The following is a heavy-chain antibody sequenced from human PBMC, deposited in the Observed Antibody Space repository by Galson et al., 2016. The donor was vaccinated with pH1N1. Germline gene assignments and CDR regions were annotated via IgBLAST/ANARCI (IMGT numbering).Heavy chain of an antibody. V-gene: IGHV3-49*02. J-gene: IGHJ4*02. CDR1: GYIFTTYW. CDR3: SGSNWPLDY. CDR2: ISSNSYGGTT. Sequence: SGAEVKKPGESLKISCKGSGYIFTTYWIAWVRQAPGKGLEWVGFISSNSYGGTTGYAASVKDRFTISRDDSKSIAYLQMNSLKTEDTAVYYCSGSNWPLDYWGQGTLVTVSS. D-gene: IGHD1-1*01.